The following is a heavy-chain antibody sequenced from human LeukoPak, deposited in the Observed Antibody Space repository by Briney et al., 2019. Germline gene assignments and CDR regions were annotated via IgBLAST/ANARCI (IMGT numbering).Heavy chain of an antibody. Sequence: PGGSLRLSCVASGFTFSNYWMHWVRQAPGKGLVWVSRINSDGSSTSYADSVKGRFTISRDNAKNTLYLQMNSLRAEDTAVYYCAKGGSYVVDYWGRGTLVTVSS. CDR1: GFTFSNYW. CDR3: AKGGSYVVDY. D-gene: IGHD3-16*01. CDR2: INSDGSST. V-gene: IGHV3-74*01. J-gene: IGHJ4*02.